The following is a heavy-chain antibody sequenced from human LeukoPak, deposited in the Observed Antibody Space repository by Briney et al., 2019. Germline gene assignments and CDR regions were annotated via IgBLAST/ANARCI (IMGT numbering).Heavy chain of an antibody. CDR1: GVSISSYY. CDR3: ASGGSGFFDY. J-gene: IGHJ4*02. V-gene: IGHV4-59*01. CDR2: IHYSGIA. Sequence: SETLSLTCTVSGVSISSYYWSWIRQPPGKGLEWIGCIHYSGIANYNPSLRSRVTISVDTSKNQLSLKLSSVTAADTAVYYCASGGSGFFDYWGQGTLVTVSS. D-gene: IGHD6-19*01.